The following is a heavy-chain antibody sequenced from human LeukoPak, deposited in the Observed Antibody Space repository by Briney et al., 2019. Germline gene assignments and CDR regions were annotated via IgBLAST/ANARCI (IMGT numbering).Heavy chain of an antibody. J-gene: IGHJ4*02. CDR1: GGSISSSSYY. Sequence: SETLSLTCTVSGGSISSSSYYWGWIRQPPGKGLEWIGSIYYSGSTYYNPSLKSRVTISVDTSKNQFSLKLSSVTAADTAVYYCARDSTMVRGVPLDYWGQGTLVTVSS. V-gene: IGHV4-39*07. CDR2: IYYSGST. D-gene: IGHD3-10*01. CDR3: ARDSTMVRGVPLDY.